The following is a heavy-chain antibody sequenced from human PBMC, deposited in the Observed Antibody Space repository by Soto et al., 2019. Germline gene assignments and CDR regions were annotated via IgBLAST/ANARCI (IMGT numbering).Heavy chain of an antibody. Sequence: QVTLKESGPVLVKPTETLTLTCTVSGFSLSNARMGVSWIRQPPGKALEWLAHIFSNDEKSYSTSLKSRLTITNDTSKSQMIHTMTNMDPVNTATYYCARTYGVSLAALRDNWYFDLWGRGTLVTVSS. D-gene: IGHD4-17*01. CDR3: ARTYGVSLAALRDNWYFDL. J-gene: IGHJ2*01. CDR1: GFSLSNARMG. V-gene: IGHV2-26*01. CDR2: IFSNDEK.